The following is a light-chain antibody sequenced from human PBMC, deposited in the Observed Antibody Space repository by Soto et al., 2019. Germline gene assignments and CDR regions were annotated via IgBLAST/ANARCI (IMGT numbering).Light chain of an antibody. Sequence: EVVMTQSPATLSVSPGERATLSCRASQSISSDLAWYQQKPGQAPRLLIYGASTRASDIPARFSGSGSGTEFTLNISSLQSEDFAVYYCQQYNNWPPWTFGQGPKVEFK. CDR3: QQYNNWPPWT. CDR2: GAS. CDR1: QSISSD. J-gene: IGKJ1*01. V-gene: IGKV3-15*01.